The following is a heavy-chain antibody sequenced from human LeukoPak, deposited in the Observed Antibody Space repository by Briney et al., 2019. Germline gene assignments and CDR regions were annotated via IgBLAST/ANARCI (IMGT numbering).Heavy chain of an antibody. J-gene: IGHJ4*02. V-gene: IGHV1-18*01. Sequence: ASVKVSCTASGYTFTSYGISWVRQAPGQGLEWMGWISAYNGNTNYAQKLQGRVTMTTDTSTSTAYMELRSLRSDDTAVYYCARVTAMVRGVIIPADYWGQGTLVTVSS. CDR2: ISAYNGNT. CDR1: GYTFTSYG. D-gene: IGHD3-10*01. CDR3: ARVTAMVRGVIIPADY.